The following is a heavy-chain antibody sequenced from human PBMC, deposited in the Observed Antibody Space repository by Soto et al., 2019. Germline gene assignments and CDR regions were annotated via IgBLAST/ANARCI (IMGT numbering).Heavy chain of an antibody. Sequence: SETLSLTCTVSGGSISGTTFYWGWIRQPPGKGLECLGRVYYTGSTYYNSSLKSRITISVDTSKNQFSLRLSSVTAADTAVYYCATSSGYYNFDYWGLGTLVTVSS. CDR3: ATSSGYYNFDY. CDR1: GGSISGTTFY. V-gene: IGHV4-39*01. CDR2: VYYTGST. D-gene: IGHD3-22*01. J-gene: IGHJ4*02.